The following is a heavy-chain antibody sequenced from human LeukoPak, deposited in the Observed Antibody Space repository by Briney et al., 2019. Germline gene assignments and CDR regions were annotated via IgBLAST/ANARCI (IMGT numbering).Heavy chain of an antibody. V-gene: IGHV4-61*02. D-gene: IGHD3-16*01. CDR2: IYTSGST. CDR3: ARLITASTPSDVQIES. CDR1: GGSMSSGSYY. J-gene: IGHJ4*02. Sequence: SQTLSLTCTVSGGSMSSGSYYWSWIRQPAGKGLEWIGRIYTSGSTNYNPSLESRVTISVDTSKNQFSLQLNSVSAADTAVYYCARLITASTPSDVQIESWGQGTLVTVSS.